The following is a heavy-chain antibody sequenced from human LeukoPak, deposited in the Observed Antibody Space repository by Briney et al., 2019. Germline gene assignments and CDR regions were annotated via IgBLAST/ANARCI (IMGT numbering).Heavy chain of an antibody. CDR1: GGSFSDYY. V-gene: IGHV4-34*01. CDR3: ARTGIATTADWFDP. J-gene: IGHJ5*02. CDR2: INHSGST. D-gene: IGHD6-13*01. Sequence: SETLSLTCAVYGGSFSDYYWSWIRQSPGKGLEWIGEINHSGSTDYNPSLKSRVTISVDTSKNQFSLKLSSVTAADTAVYYCARTGIATTADWFDPWGQGTLVTVSS.